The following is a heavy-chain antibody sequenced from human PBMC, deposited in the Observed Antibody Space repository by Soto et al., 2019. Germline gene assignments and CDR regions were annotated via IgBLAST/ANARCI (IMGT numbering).Heavy chain of an antibody. J-gene: IGHJ4*02. CDR3: VKTLPGSLSDPHQLLERFDY. D-gene: IGHD2-2*01. Sequence: GGSLRLSCAVSGFRFRIYGMHWVRHAPGKGLEWVAVISYDGNDEYYAESVRGRFTISRDNSKNTLYLQMNTLRPDDTAVYYCVKTLPGSLSDPHQLLERFDYWGQGTRVTVSS. CDR1: GFRFRIYG. CDR2: ISYDGNDE. V-gene: IGHV3-30*18.